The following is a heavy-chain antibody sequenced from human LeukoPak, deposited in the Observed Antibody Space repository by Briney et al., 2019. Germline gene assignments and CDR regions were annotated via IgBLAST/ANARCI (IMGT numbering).Heavy chain of an antibody. V-gene: IGHV3-21*01. J-gene: IGHJ4*02. Sequence: GGSLRLSCAASGFTFSSYEMNWVRQAPGKGLEWVSSISSSSSYIYYADSVKGRFTISRDNAKNSLYLQMNSLRAEDTAVYYCARVRIPSSGPNFDYWGQGTLVTVSS. CDR1: GFTFSSYE. CDR3: ARVRIPSSGPNFDY. D-gene: IGHD2-15*01. CDR2: ISSSSSYI.